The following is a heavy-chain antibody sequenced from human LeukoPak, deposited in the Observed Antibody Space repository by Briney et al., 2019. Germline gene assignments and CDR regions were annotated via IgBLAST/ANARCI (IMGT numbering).Heavy chain of an antibody. CDR3: TSYSSGWHPYDY. CDR1: GSTFSGSA. CDR2: IRSKANGYAT. D-gene: IGHD6-19*01. Sequence: GGSLKLSCAASGSTFSGSAMHWVRQASGKGLEWVGRIRSKANGYATAYAASVKGRFTISRDDSKNTAYLQMNSLKTEDTAVYYCTSYSSGWHPYDYWGQGTLVTVSS. V-gene: IGHV3-73*01. J-gene: IGHJ4*02.